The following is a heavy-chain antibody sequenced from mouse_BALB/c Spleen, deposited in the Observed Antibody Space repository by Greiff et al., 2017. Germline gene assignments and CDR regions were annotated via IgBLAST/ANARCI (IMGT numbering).Heavy chain of an antibody. Sequence: EVKLVESGPELVKPGASVKISCKASGYSFTGYFTNWVKQSHGKSLEWIGRINPYNGDTFYNQKFKGKATLTVDKSSSTAHMELLSLTSEDSAVYYFVISSMITYYFDYWGQGTTLTVSS. V-gene: IGHV1-37*01. D-gene: IGHD2-4*01. J-gene: IGHJ2*01. CDR2: INPYNGDT. CDR3: VISSMITYYFDY. CDR1: GYSFTGYF.